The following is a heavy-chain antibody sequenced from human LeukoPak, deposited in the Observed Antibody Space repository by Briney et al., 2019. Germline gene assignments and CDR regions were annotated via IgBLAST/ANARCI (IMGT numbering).Heavy chain of an antibody. CDR1: GFTFSSYG. Sequence: GGSLRLSRAASGFTFSSYGMHWVRQAPGKGLEWVAVIWYDGSNKYYADSVKGRFTISRDNSKNTLYLQMNSLRAEDTAVYYCARDGRYYGSGSCLDYWGQGTLVTVSS. CDR2: IWYDGSNK. J-gene: IGHJ4*02. V-gene: IGHV3-33*01. CDR3: ARDGRYYGSGSCLDY. D-gene: IGHD3-10*01.